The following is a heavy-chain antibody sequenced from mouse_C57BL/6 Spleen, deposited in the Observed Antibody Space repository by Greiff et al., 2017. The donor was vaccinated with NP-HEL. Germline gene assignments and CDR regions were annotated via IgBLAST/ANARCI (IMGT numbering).Heavy chain of an antibody. CDR1: GYTFTSYW. CDR2: IHPNSGST. J-gene: IGHJ4*01. CDR3: ARYFDYDVYYAMDY. Sequence: QVQLQQSGAELVKPGASVKLSCKASGYTFTSYWMHWVKQRPGQGLEWIGMIHPNSGSTNYNEKFKSKATLTVDKSSSTAYMQLSSLTSEDSAVYYCARYFDYDVYYAMDYWGQGTSVTVSS. D-gene: IGHD2-4*01. V-gene: IGHV1-64*01.